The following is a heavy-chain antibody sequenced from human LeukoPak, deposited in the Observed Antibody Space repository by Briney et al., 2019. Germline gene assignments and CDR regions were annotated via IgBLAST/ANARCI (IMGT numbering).Heavy chain of an antibody. CDR3: ARTYYYDSSGYYSTGGLDY. V-gene: IGHV1-18*01. CDR1: RYTFTSYG. Sequence: ASVKVSCKPSRYTFTSYGISWVRQAPGQGLEWMGWISAYNGNTNYAQKLQGRVTMTTDTSTSTAYMELRSLRSDDTAVYYCARTYYYDSSGYYSTGGLDYWGQGTLVTVSS. D-gene: IGHD3-22*01. CDR2: ISAYNGNT. J-gene: IGHJ4*02.